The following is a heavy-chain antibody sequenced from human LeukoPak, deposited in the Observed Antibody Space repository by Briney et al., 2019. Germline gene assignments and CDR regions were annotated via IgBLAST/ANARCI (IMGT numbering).Heavy chain of an antibody. D-gene: IGHD2-15*01. V-gene: IGHV3-23*01. CDR1: GFTFSSYA. CDR2: ISGSGGST. Sequence: GGSLRLSCAASGFTFSSYAMSWVRQAPGKGLEWVSAISGSGGSTYYADSVKGRFTISRDNSKDTLYLQMNSLRAEDTAVYYCAQQVGYCSSGSCYFTYWGQGTLVTVSS. J-gene: IGHJ1*01. CDR3: AQQVGYCSSGSCYFTY.